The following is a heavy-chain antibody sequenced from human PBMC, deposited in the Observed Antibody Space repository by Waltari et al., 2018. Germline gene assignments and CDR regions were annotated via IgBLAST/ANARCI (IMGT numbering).Heavy chain of an antibody. J-gene: IGHJ4*02. CDR1: GYNLSNYA. V-gene: IGHV1-3*01. D-gene: IGHD2-8*01. CDR2: INAANGNT. Sequence: QVQLVQSGAEVKKPGASVKVSCQAYGYNLSNYALHWVRQAPGQRLEYMGWINAANGNTKYSQKFQGRLTIARDTSASTAYMELRSLRSEDTAVYFCARRRSCTKTTCAVDYWGQGTLVTVSS. CDR3: ARRRSCTKTTCAVDY.